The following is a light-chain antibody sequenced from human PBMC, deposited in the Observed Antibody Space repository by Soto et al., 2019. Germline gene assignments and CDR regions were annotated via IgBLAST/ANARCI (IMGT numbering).Light chain of an antibody. Sequence: DIQMAQYPSTVSASVGDTVTITCRASQSISTRLAWYQQKAGTAPKVLIYDASRLESGVPSRISGSGSGTEFTLTISRLQPDDFASYYCQHYDSYSWTFGQGTKVDIK. J-gene: IGKJ1*01. CDR2: DAS. CDR3: QHYDSYSWT. CDR1: QSISTR. V-gene: IGKV1-5*01.